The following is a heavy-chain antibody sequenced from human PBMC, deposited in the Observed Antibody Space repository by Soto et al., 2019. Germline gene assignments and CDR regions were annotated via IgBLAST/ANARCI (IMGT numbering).Heavy chain of an antibody. J-gene: IGHJ4*02. CDR1: GGSFSGFR. CDR2: INHSGIT. Sequence: QVQLQQWGAGLLKPSETLSLTCAVSGGSFSGFRWSYIRQSPGKGLEWIGEINHSGITIYNPSLESRVTSSLDTFKNHFALELNAVTAADTAVYYYVRRILRMTRGAFDFWGQGTLVTVSS. V-gene: IGHV4-34*01. D-gene: IGHD3-10*01. CDR3: VRRILRMTRGAFDF.